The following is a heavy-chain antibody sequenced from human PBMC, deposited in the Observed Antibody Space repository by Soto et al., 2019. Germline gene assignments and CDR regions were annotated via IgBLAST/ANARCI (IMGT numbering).Heavy chain of an antibody. CDR1: GFTFRSHA. J-gene: IGHJ4*02. CDR2: VDGSGGDT. CDR3: AKEIFAAAYAATSAFDL. V-gene: IGHV3-23*01. D-gene: IGHD2-8*01. Sequence: PGGSLRLSCAASGFTFRSHAMGWLRQAPGTGPEWVAFVDGSGGDTSYADSVKGRFIISRDNSDNSLFLHMNSLRAEDTGRYFCAKEIFAAAYAATSAFDLWGQGTLVTVSS.